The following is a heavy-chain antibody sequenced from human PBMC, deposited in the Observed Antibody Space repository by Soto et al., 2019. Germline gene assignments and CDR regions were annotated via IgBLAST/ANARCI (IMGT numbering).Heavy chain of an antibody. CDR1: GGSISSYY. CDR2: IYYSGST. D-gene: IGHD1-26*01. CDR3: ARDFREVGANYYYYGMDV. Sequence: SETLSLTCTVSGGSISSYYWSWIRQPPGKGLEWIGYIYYSGSTNYNPSLKSRVTISVDTSKNQFSLKLSSVTAADTAVYYCARDFREVGANYYYYGMDVWGQGTTVTVSS. J-gene: IGHJ6*02. V-gene: IGHV4-59*01.